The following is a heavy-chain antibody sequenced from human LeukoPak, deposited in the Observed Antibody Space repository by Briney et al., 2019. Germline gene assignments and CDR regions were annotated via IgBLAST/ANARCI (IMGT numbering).Heavy chain of an antibody. CDR2: IYYSGST. V-gene: IGHV4-39*07. CDR3: ARDLPKTGYVGACDI. CDR1: GGSISSSSYY. D-gene: IGHD5-12*01. J-gene: IGHJ3*02. Sequence: SETLSLTCTVSGGSISSSSYYWGWIRQPPGKGLEWIGSIYYSGSTYYNPSLKSRVTISVDTSKNRFSLRLSSVTAADTAVYYCARDLPKTGYVGACDIWGQGTMVTVSS.